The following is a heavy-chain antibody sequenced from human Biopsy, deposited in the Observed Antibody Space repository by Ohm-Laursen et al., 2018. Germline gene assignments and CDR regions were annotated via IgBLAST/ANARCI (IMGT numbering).Heavy chain of an antibody. CDR3: AKDHCSGGTCYSDGPVFDF. Sequence: SLRLSCSASGFTFSDYAMHWVRQAPGKGLEWVAIITHDGSKTYYADSVKGRFTISRDNSKNTLYLQMNSLRAEDTAVYYCAKDHCSGGTCYSDGPVFDFWGQGTLVTVSS. V-gene: IGHV3-30*18. CDR1: GFTFSDYA. CDR2: ITHDGSKT. D-gene: IGHD2-15*01. J-gene: IGHJ4*02.